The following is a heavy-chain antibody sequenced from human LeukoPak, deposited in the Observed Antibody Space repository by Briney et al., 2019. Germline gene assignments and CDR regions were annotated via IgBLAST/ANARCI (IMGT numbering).Heavy chain of an antibody. J-gene: IGHJ5*02. CDR1: GYTFTSYY. V-gene: IGHV1-46*01. D-gene: IGHD3-3*01. Sequence: ASVKVSCKASGYTFTSYYMHWVRQAPGQGLEWMGIINPSGGSTSYAQKFQGRVTMTRDTSTSTVYMELSSLRSEDTAVYYCARDPYDFWSGYPPYNWFDPWGRGTLVTVSS. CDR3: ARDPYDFWSGYPPYNWFDP. CDR2: INPSGGST.